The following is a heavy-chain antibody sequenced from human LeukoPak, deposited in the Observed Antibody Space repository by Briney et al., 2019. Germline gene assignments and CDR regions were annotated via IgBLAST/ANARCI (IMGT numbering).Heavy chain of an antibody. CDR3: ARGAPPDYDSSGYYPLFWYFDY. V-gene: IGHV1-46*01. CDR2: INPSGGST. D-gene: IGHD3-22*01. Sequence: ASVKVSCKASGYTFTSYYMHWVRQAPGQGLEWMGIINPSGGSTNYAQKFQGRVTITADESTSTAYMELSSLRSEDTAVYYCARGAPPDYDSSGYYPLFWYFDYWGQGTLVTVSS. CDR1: GYTFTSYY. J-gene: IGHJ4*02.